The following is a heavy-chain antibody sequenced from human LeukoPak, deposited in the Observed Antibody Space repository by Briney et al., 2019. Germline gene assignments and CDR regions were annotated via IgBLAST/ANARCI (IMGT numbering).Heavy chain of an antibody. CDR3: AKDVAQLWFRGVNYFDY. V-gene: IGHV3-30*18. CDR1: GFTFSSYG. Sequence: GGPLRLSCAAFGFTFSSYGMHWVRQAPGKGLEGVAVISYDGGNKYYADSVKGRFTISRDNSKNTLYLQMNSLRAEDTAVYYCAKDVAQLWFRGVNYFDYWGQGTLVTVSS. CDR2: ISYDGGNK. D-gene: IGHD5-18*01. J-gene: IGHJ4*02.